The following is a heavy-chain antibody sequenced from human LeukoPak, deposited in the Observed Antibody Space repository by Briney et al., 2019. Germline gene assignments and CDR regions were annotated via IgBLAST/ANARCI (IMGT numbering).Heavy chain of an antibody. CDR2: IKQDGSET. J-gene: IGHJ5*02. CDR1: GFTFSTYW. D-gene: IGHD3-16*01. CDR3: ARVTVMDGYDYIWGGWRSFDP. Sequence: PGGSLRLSCAASGFTFSTYWMSWVRQAPGKGLEWVANIKQDGSETYYVDSVKGRFTISRDNAKNSLFLQMNSLRAEDTAVYYCARVTVMDGYDYIWGGWRSFDPWGQGTLVTVSS. V-gene: IGHV3-7*01.